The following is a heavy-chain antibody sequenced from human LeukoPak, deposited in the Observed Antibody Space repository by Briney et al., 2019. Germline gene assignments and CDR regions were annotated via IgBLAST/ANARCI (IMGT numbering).Heavy chain of an antibody. D-gene: IGHD3-9*01. J-gene: IGHJ4*02. Sequence: SETLSLTCAVYGGSFSGYYWSWIRQPPGKGLEWIGEINHSGSTNYNPSLKSRVTISVDTSKNQFSLKLSSVTAADTAVYYCASRPLYIDWLSKLYYFDYWGQGTLVTVSS. CDR1: GGSFSGYY. CDR2: INHSGST. V-gene: IGHV4-34*01. CDR3: ASRPLYIDWLSKLYYFDY.